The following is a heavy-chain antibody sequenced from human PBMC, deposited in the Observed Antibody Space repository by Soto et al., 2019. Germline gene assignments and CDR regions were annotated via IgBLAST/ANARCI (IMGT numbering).Heavy chain of an antibody. CDR1: SGSISSSNW. Sequence: QVQLQESGPGLVKPSGTLSLTCAVSSGSISSSNWWSWVRQPPGKGLEWIGEIYPSGSTNYNPSLKRRVTRSVDKSKNQFPLTLSSVTAADTAVYYCARQVAAAFFDYLGQGTLVTVSS. V-gene: IGHV4-4*02. CDR3: ARQVAAAFFDY. J-gene: IGHJ4*02. D-gene: IGHD6-13*01. CDR2: IYPSGST.